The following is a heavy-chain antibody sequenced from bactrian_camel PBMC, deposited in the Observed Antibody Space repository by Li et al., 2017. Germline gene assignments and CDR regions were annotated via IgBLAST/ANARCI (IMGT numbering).Heavy chain of an antibody. CDR2: IRSRGGPT. V-gene: IGHV3S40*01. CDR1: GFQFAIND. D-gene: IGHD1*01. Sequence: LVESGGGSVQAGGSLKLSCAASGFQFAINDMKWVRQAPGKGVEWVSSIRSRGGPTAYAASVKGRFTISRDDAKNTLYLQMNSLKPEDTATYYCRVGFSSTSDISPKSQGTQVTVS. J-gene: IGHJ4*01.